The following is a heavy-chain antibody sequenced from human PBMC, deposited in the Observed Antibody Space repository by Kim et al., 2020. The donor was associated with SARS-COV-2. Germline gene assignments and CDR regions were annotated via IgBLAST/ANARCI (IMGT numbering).Heavy chain of an antibody. CDR1: GGTFSSYA. D-gene: IGHD5-12*01. CDR2: IIPILGIA. Sequence: SVKVSCKASGGTFSSYAISWVRQAPGQGLEWMGRIIPILGIANYAQKFQGRVTITADKSTSTAYMELSSLRSEDTAVYYCAREGRDGYNPDYWGQGTLVTVSS. CDR3: AREGRDGYNPDY. V-gene: IGHV1-69*04. J-gene: IGHJ4*02.